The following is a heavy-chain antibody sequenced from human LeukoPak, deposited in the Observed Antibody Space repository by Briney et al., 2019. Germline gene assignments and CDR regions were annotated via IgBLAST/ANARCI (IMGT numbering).Heavy chain of an antibody. Sequence: SVKVSCKASGGTFSSYAISWVRQAPGQGLEWMGGIIPIFGTANYAQKFQGRVTITADESTSTAYMELSSLRSEDTAVYYCARGDCSGGSCYYHFDYWGQGTLVTVSS. D-gene: IGHD2-15*01. CDR3: ARGDCSGGSCYYHFDY. J-gene: IGHJ4*02. CDR1: GGTFSSYA. V-gene: IGHV1-69*13. CDR2: IIPIFGTA.